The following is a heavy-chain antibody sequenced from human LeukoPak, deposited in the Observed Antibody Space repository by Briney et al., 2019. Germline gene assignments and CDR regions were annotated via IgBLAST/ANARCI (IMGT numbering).Heavy chain of an antibody. J-gene: IGHJ4*02. CDR2: INHSGST. Sequence: PSETLSLTCTVYGGSFSGYYWSWIRQPPGKGLEWIGEINHSGSTNYNPSLKSRAPISVDTSKNQFSLKLSSVTAADTAVYYCARGGYYDIGSRVDYWGQGTLVTVSS. CDR1: GGSFSGYY. CDR3: ARGGYYDIGSRVDY. V-gene: IGHV4-34*01. D-gene: IGHD3-22*01.